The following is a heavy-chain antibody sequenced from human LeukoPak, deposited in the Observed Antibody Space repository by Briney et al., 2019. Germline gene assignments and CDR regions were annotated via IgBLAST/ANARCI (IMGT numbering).Heavy chain of an antibody. V-gene: IGHV4-30-2*01. D-gene: IGHD2-15*01. CDR1: GGSISSGGYS. CDR2: IYHSGST. Sequence: PSETLSLTCAVSGGSISSGGYSWSWIRRPPGKGLEWIGYIYHSGSTYYNPSLKSRVTISVDRSKNQFSLKLSSVTAADTAVYYCARESGYCSGGSCYAFDIWGQGTMVTVSS. CDR3: ARESGYCSGGSCYAFDI. J-gene: IGHJ3*02.